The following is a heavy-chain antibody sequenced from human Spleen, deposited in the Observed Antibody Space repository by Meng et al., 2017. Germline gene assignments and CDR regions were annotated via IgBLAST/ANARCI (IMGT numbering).Heavy chain of an antibody. D-gene: IGHD4-17*01. CDR1: GGSISTYY. J-gene: IGHJ4*02. Sequence: SETLSLTCTITGGSISTYYWTWIRQPPGRGREWIGYISYSGSTNYILSLESRVTISLATSKNQFSLKLTSVTAADTAVYYCATLLHFGDYDRFDYWGQGTLVTVSS. V-gene: IGHV4-59*01. CDR2: ISYSGST. CDR3: ATLLHFGDYDRFDY.